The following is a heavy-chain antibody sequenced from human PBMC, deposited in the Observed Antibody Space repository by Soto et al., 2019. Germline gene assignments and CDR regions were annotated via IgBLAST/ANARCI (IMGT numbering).Heavy chain of an antibody. CDR1: GGSISSGGYS. D-gene: IGHD3-9*01. J-gene: IGHJ3*02. V-gene: IGHV4-30-2*01. CDR3: ASYILTGYHAAFDI. Sequence: SETLSLTCAGSGGSISSGGYSWSWIRQPPGKGLEWIGYIYHSGSTYYNPSLKSRVTISVDRSKNQFSLKLSSVTAADTAVYYCASYILTGYHAAFDIWGQGTMVTVSS. CDR2: IYHSGST.